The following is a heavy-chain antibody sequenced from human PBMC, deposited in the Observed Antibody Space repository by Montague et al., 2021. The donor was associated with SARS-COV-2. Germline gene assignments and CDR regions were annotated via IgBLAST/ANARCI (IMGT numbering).Heavy chain of an antibody. J-gene: IGHJ4*02. Sequence: SETLSLTCAVYGGSFSDHFWTWIRQPPGKGLQWIGDINHRGTSNYNTSLKSRVSISVDTSTNQFSLYLGPVTAADTAVYYCARGRQHFDMIVVVMTGGEYYFDYWGQGTLVTVSS. CDR1: GGSFSDHF. CDR3: ARGRQHFDMIVVVMTGGEYYFDY. V-gene: IGHV4-34*01. D-gene: IGHD3-22*01. CDR2: INHRGTS.